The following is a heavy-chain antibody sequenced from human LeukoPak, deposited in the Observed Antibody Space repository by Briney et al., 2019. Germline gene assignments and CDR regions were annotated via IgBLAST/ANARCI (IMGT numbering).Heavy chain of an antibody. V-gene: IGHV4-34*01. D-gene: IGHD4-23*01. CDR1: GGSFSGYY. CDR2: INHSGST. CDR3: ARGVLDYGGNSSHNFDY. J-gene: IGHJ4*02. Sequence: PTETLSLTCAVYGGSFSGYYWSWIRQPPGKGLEWIGEINHSGSTNYNPSPKSRVTISVDTSKNQFSLKLSSVTAADTAVYYCARGVLDYGGNSSHNFDYWGQGTLVTVSS.